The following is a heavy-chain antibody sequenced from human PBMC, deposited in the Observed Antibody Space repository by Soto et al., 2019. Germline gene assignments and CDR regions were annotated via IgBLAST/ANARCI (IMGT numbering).Heavy chain of an antibody. Sequence: QVQLQESGPGLVKPSETLSLTCTVSGGSISSYYWSWIRQPPGKGLEWIGYIYYSGSTNYNPSLKSRVTISVDTSKNQFSLKLSSVTAADTAVYYCARAEADGGNSNYFDYWGQGTLVTVSS. D-gene: IGHD2-21*02. CDR3: ARAEADGGNSNYFDY. J-gene: IGHJ4*02. CDR2: IYYSGST. V-gene: IGHV4-59*01. CDR1: GGSISSYY.